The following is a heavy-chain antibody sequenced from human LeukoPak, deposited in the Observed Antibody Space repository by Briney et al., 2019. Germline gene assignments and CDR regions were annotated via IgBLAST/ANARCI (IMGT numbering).Heavy chain of an antibody. D-gene: IGHD4-17*01. V-gene: IGHV4-59*01. Sequence: SETLSLTCTVSGGSISSYYWSWIRQPPGKGLEWVGYIYYSGSTNYNPSLKSWVTISVDTSKDQFSLKLSSVTAADTAVYYCARMTTVTTQADYWGQGTLVTVSS. CDR3: ARMTTVTTQADY. CDR1: GGSISSYY. CDR2: IYYSGST. J-gene: IGHJ4*02.